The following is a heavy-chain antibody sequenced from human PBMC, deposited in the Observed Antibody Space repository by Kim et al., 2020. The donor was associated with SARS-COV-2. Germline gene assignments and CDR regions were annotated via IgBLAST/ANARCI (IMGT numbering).Heavy chain of an antibody. CDR1: GGSISSYY. J-gene: IGHJ4*02. V-gene: IGHV4-59*08. Sequence: SETLSLTCTVSGGSISSYYWSWIRQPPGKGLEWIGYIYYSGSTNYNPSLKSRVTISVDTSKNQFSLKLSSVTAADTAVYYCASTTTVTTTFGYWGQGTPV. CDR3: ASTTTVTTTFGY. CDR2: IYYSGST. D-gene: IGHD4-17*01.